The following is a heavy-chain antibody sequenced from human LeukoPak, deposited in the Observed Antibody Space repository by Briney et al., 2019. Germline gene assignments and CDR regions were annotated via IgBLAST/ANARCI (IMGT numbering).Heavy chain of an antibody. V-gene: IGHV4-39*01. CDR2: IYYSGST. CDR1: GGSISSSSYY. Sequence: SETLSLTCTVSGGSISSSSYYWGWIRQPPGKGLEWIGSIYYSGSTYYNPSLKSRVTISVDTSKNQFSLKLSSVTAADTAVYYCARGRSGGLYYYYYMDVWGKGTTVTVSS. J-gene: IGHJ6*03. D-gene: IGHD3-10*01. CDR3: ARGRSGGLYYYYYMDV.